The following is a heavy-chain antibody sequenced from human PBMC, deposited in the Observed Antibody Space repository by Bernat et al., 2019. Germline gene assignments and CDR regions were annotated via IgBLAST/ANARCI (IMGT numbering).Heavy chain of an antibody. CDR3: ARRLELLNFDL. Sequence: QLQLQESGPGLVKPSETLSLTCTVSGGSISSSTYYWGWIRQPPGKRLECIGSIYYSGGTYYNPSLKSRLTISVDTSKNQFSLKLNSVTAADTAVYYCARRLELLNFDLWGRGTLVTVSS. V-gene: IGHV4-39*01. CDR1: GGSISSSTYY. J-gene: IGHJ2*01. D-gene: IGHD1-26*01. CDR2: IYYSGGT.